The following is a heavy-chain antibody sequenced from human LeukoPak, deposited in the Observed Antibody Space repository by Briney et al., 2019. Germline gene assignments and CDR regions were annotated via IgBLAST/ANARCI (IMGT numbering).Heavy chain of an antibody. J-gene: IGHJ4*02. CDR3: ARAIGKSEGY. V-gene: IGHV3-7*01. D-gene: IGHD4-23*01. Sequence: GGSLRLSCAASGFTFSSYWMTWVSQAPGKGLEWVANIKQDGSEKYYVDSVKGRFTISRDNAKSSLYLQMDSLRAEDTAVYYCARAIGKSEGYWGQGTLVTVSS. CDR2: IKQDGSEK. CDR1: GFTFSSYW.